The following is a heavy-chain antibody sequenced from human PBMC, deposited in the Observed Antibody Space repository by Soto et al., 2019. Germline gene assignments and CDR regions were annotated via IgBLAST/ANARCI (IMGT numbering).Heavy chain of an antibody. D-gene: IGHD1-20*01. V-gene: IGHV3-15*07. J-gene: IGHJ3*02. Sequence: EVQLVESGGSLVKPGGSVRLSCAVSDFTFSKAWMNWVRRAPGKGLEWVGRIKTKTDGGTTDYGAPVKGRFTISRDDSKNTLYLQMNSLKTEDTALYFCTASHIWRGIDAFDIWGQGTMVTVSS. CDR3: TASHIWRGIDAFDI. CDR1: DFTFSKAW. CDR2: IKTKTDGGTT.